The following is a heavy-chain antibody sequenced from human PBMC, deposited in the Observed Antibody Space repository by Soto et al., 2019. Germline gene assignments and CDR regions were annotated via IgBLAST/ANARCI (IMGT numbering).Heavy chain of an antibody. D-gene: IGHD3-10*01. J-gene: IGHJ6*02. CDR1: GFTFDDYA. CDR3: AKERGGGYYYYYSMDV. CDR2: ISWNGATL. V-gene: IGHV3-9*01. Sequence: EVQLVESGGGLVQPGRSLRLSCAASGFTFDDYALHWVRQVPGKGLEWVSGISWNGATLEYADSVKGRFTISRDNAKSSLDLQMDSLRAEDTALYYCAKERGGGYYYYYSMDVWGRGTTVTVSS.